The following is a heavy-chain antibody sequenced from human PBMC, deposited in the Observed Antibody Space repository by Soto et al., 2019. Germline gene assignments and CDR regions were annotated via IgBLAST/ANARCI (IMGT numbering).Heavy chain of an antibody. J-gene: IGHJ6*02. CDR3: AKHGNGDYDYGMDV. CDR1: GFTFSSYG. D-gene: IGHD1-1*01. V-gene: IGHV3-30*18. CDR2: ISYDGSNK. Sequence: QVQLVESGGGVVQPGRSLRLSCAASGFTFSSYGMHWVRQAPGKGLEWVAVISYDGSNKYYADSVKGRFTISRDNSKNTLYLQMNSLRAEDTAVYYCAKHGNGDYDYGMDVWGQGTTVTVSS.